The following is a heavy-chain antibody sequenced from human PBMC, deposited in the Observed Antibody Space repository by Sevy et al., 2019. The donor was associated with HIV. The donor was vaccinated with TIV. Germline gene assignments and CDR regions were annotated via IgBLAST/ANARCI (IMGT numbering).Heavy chain of an antibody. V-gene: IGHV3-23*01. CDR1: GFTFSSYA. CDR3: AKDRSGWYRGDAFDI. Sequence: GGSLRLSCAASGFTFSSYAMSWVSQAPGKGLESVSAISGSGGSTYYADSVKGRFTISRDNSKNTLYLQMNSLRAEDTAVYYCAKDRSGWYRGDAFDIWGQGTMVTVSS. CDR2: ISGSGGST. D-gene: IGHD6-19*01. J-gene: IGHJ3*02.